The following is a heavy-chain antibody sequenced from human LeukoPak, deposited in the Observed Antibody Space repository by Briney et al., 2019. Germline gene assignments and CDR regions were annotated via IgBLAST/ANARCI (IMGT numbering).Heavy chain of an antibody. D-gene: IGHD6-13*01. J-gene: IGHJ4*02. CDR1: GGTFSSYA. CDR2: IIPILGIA. Sequence: GSSVKVSCKASGGTFSSYAISWVRQAPGQGLEWMGRIIPILGIANYAQKFQGRVTITADKSTSTAYMELSSLRSEDTAVYYCATRAAAGYYFDYWGREPWSPSPQ. V-gene: IGHV1-69*04. CDR3: ATRAAAGYYFDY.